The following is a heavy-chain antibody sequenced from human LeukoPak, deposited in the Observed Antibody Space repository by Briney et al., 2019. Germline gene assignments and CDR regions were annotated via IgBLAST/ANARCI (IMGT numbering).Heavy chain of an antibody. CDR3: ARVKIDRASGSSYPFDY. V-gene: IGHV4-31*02. J-gene: IGHJ4*02. D-gene: IGHD3-10*01. CDR2: IYYSGTS. Sequence: LRLSCAASGFTFSSYSMNWIRQHPGKGLEWLGYIYYSGTSDYNLSLERGVTISVDTSKNQFSLKMSSVTAADTAVYYCARVKIDRASGSSYPFDYWGQGTLVTVSS. CDR1: GFTFSSYS.